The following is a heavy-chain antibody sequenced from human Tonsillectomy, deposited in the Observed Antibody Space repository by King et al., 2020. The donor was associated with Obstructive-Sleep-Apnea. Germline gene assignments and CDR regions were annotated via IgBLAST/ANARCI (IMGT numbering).Heavy chain of an antibody. Sequence: VQLVESGAEVKKPGASVKVSCKASGYTFTSYYMHWVRQAPGQGLEWMGIINPSGGSTSYAQKFQGRVTMTRDTSTSTVYMELSSLRSEDTAVYYCATPPVAAAGTNYYYYGMDVWGQGTTVTVSS. CDR2: INPSGGST. CDR3: ATPPVAAAGTNYYYYGMDV. J-gene: IGHJ6*02. V-gene: IGHV1-46*01. CDR1: GYTFTSYY. D-gene: IGHD6-13*01.